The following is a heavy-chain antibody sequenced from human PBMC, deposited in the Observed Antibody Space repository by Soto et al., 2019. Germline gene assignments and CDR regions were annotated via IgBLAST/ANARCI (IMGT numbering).Heavy chain of an antibody. V-gene: IGHV1-8*01. D-gene: IGHD1-26*01. CDR2: MQPSSGRT. Sequence: QMQLVQSGAEVREPGASVKVSCKASGYSFTSLDINWVRQTTGQGLEWMGWMQPSSGRTGYAQKFQGRVTMTRDTSINTAYMELSSLTSDDTAFYYCARGVTEGVDYWGQGTLVTVSS. CDR3: ARGVTEGVDY. J-gene: IGHJ4*02. CDR1: GYSFTSLD.